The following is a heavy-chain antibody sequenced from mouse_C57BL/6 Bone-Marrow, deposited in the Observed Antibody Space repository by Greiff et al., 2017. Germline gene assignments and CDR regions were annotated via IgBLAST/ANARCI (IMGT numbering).Heavy chain of an antibody. J-gene: IGHJ1*03. CDR3: ASDSPWDIDV. CDR1: GYAFSSYW. V-gene: IGHV1-80*01. D-gene: IGHD2-13*01. CDR2: IYPGDGDT. Sequence: VKLQESGAELVKPGASVKISCKAFGYAFSSYWMNWVKQRPGKGLEWIGRIYPGDGDTNYNGKFKGKATLTADKSSSTAYMQLSSLTSEDSAVYFGASDSPWDIDVWGTGTTVTVAS.